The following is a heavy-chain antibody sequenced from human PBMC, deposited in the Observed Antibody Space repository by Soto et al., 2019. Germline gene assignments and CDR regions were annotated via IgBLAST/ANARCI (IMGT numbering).Heavy chain of an antibody. Sequence: EVPLFDSGGGLVQPGGSLRLSCVASGFTFSNYAMTWVRQAPGKGLEWVSGISGSGGNTYYADSVKDRFTISRDNSKNTVYLQMNSLRAEDTAVYYCAEGNAHEQWVAFLYWGQGTRVSVSS. CDR1: GFTFSNYA. J-gene: IGHJ4*02. CDR2: ISGSGGNT. D-gene: IGHD6-19*01. CDR3: AEGNAHEQWVAFLY. V-gene: IGHV3-23*01.